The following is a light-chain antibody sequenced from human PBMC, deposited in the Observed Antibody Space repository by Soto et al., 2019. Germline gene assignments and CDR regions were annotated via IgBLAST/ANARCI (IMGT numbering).Light chain of an antibody. J-gene: IGLJ3*02. Sequence: QSVLTQPPSVSGAPGQRTTISCTGSSSNIGAGYDVHWYQQVPGAAPKLVIYGNFNRPSGVPDRFSGSRSGTSASLAIAGLQADDEADYYCQSYDTSLSAGVFGGGTKLTVL. CDR3: QSYDTSLSAGV. CDR1: SSNIGAGYD. V-gene: IGLV1-40*01. CDR2: GNF.